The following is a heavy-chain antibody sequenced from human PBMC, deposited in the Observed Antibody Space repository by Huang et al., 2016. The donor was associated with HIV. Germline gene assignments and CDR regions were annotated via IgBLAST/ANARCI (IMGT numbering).Heavy chain of an antibody. J-gene: IGHJ4*02. CDR2: IIPILGTA. Sequence: QVQLVQSGPEVKKPGSSVKVSCKASGAAVSEYAFNWVRQAPRHGVEWMGGIIPILGTAKYAQKVEGRRTITADESTTTGYMELSRLEFEDTAVYYCARDRGGWGTYRFTGNDYWGQGTLVTVSS. V-gene: IGHV1-69*13. CDR3: ARDRGGWGTYRFTGNDY. CDR1: GAAVSEYA. D-gene: IGHD3-16*02.